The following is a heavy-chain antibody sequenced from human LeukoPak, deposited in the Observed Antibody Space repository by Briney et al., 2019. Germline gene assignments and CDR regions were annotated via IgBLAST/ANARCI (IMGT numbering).Heavy chain of an antibody. CDR1: GNSFSSGYY. V-gene: IGHV4-38-2*01. Sequence: PSETLSLTCAVTGNSFSSGYYWGWIRQPPGKGLEWIGSIYHSGSIYYNPSLKSRVTISVDTSKNRFSLKLSSVTAADTAVYYCARAYDSSGYYPRGLDYWGQGTLVTVSS. D-gene: IGHD3-22*01. J-gene: IGHJ4*02. CDR2: IYHSGSI. CDR3: ARAYDSSGYYPRGLDY.